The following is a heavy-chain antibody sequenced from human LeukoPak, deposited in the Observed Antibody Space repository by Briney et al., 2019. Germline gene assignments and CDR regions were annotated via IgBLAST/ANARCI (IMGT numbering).Heavy chain of an antibody. Sequence: PSETLSLTCTVSGGSISSSSYYWGWIRQPPGKGLEWIGSIYYSGSTYYNPSLKSRVTISVDTSKNQFSLKLSSVTAADTAVYYCARGRRILTGRQIDYWGQGTLVTVSS. CDR2: IYYSGST. V-gene: IGHV4-39*07. CDR1: GGSISSSSYY. CDR3: ARGRRILTGRQIDY. D-gene: IGHD3-9*01. J-gene: IGHJ4*02.